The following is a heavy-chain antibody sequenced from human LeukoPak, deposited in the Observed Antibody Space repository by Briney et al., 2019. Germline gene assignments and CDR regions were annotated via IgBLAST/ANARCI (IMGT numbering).Heavy chain of an antibody. CDR3: GGSSSSNWFDP. J-gene: IGHJ5*02. CDR2: INSDGSST. CDR1: GFTFSSYW. V-gene: IGHV3-74*03. D-gene: IGHD6-6*01. Sequence: GVSLRLSCAASGFTFSSYWMHWVRQVPGKGLVWVSRINSDGSSTTYADSVRGRFTISRDNAKNPLYLQMNSLRAEDTAVYYCGGSSSSNWFDPWGQGTLVTVSS.